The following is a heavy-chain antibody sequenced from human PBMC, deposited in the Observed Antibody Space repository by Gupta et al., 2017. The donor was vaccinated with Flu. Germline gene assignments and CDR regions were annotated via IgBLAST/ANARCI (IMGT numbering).Heavy chain of an antibody. Sequence: QVQLQESGPGLVKPSETLSLTCTVSGGSISSYHWSWVRQPPGQGLEWIGYIYYSGSTNYNPSLKSRVTISVDTSKNQFSLKLNSVTAADTAVYYCARHYRSTGYYPYDAFDIWGQGTMVTVSS. CDR1: GGSISSYH. CDR3: ARHYRSTGYYPYDAFDI. D-gene: IGHD3-9*01. CDR2: IYYSGST. J-gene: IGHJ3*02. V-gene: IGHV4-59*08.